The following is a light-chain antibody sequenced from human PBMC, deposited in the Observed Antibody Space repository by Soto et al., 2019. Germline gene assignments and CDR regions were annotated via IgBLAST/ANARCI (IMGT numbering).Light chain of an antibody. CDR3: QQYNSYPIT. J-gene: IGKJ5*01. CDR1: QGISTA. CDR2: DAS. Sequence: SPPSLPASVRDRVTITCRASQGISTALAWYQQKPRKAPKLLIYDASSLQSGVPSRFSGSGSGTDFTLTISSLQPEDFATYYCQQYNSYPITFGQGTRLEIK. V-gene: IGKV1-13*02.